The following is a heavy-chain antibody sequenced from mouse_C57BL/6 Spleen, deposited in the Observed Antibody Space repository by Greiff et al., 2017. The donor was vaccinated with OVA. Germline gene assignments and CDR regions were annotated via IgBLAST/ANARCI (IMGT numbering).Heavy chain of an antibody. CDR3: TRGAGSSFWYYFDY. Sequence: QVQLKQSGAELVRPGASVTLSCKASGYTFTDYEMHWVKQTPVHGLEWIGAIDPETGGTAYNQKFKGKAILTADKSSSTAYMELRSLTSEDSAVYYCTRGAGSSFWYYFDYWGQGTTLTVSS. CDR2: IDPETGGT. J-gene: IGHJ2*01. V-gene: IGHV1-15*01. CDR1: GYTFTDYE. D-gene: IGHD1-1*01.